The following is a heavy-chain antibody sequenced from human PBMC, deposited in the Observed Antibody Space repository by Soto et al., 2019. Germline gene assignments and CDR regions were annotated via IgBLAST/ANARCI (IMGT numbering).Heavy chain of an antibody. CDR3: ATRVITMVRGVTLYYYYGMDV. CDR2: IIPILGIA. Sequence: QVQLVQSGAEVKKPGSSVKVSCKASGGTFSSYTISWVRQAPGQGLEWMGRIIPILGIANYAQKFQGRVTITADKSTSTASMELSSLRSEDTAVYYCATRVITMVRGVTLYYYYGMDVWGQGTTVTVSS. D-gene: IGHD3-10*01. V-gene: IGHV1-69*02. CDR1: GGTFSSYT. J-gene: IGHJ6*02.